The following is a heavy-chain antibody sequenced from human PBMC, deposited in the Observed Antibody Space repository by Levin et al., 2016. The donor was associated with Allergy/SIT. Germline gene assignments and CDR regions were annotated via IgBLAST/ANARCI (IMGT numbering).Heavy chain of an antibody. J-gene: IGHJ5*02. D-gene: IGHD6-13*01. CDR3: ARTRTLGIAAAPWFDP. Sequence: SETLSLTCTVSGGSISSGGYYWSWIRQHPGKGLEWIGYIYYSGSTYYNPSLKSRVTISVDTSKNQFSLKLSSVTAADTAVYYCARTRTLGIAAAPWFDPWGQGTLVTVSS. CDR1: GGSISSGGYY. CDR2: IYYSGST. V-gene: IGHV4-31*03.